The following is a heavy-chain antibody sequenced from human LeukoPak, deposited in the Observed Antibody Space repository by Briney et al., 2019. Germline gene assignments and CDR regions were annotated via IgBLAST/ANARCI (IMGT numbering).Heavy chain of an antibody. CDR3: ARDPSAFGELSKIADY. V-gene: IGHV3-21*01. CDR1: GFTFSSYS. Sequence: PGGSLRLSCAASGFTFSSYSMNWVRQAPGKGLEWVSSISSSSSYIYYADSVKGRFTISRDNAKNSLYLQVNSLRAEDTAVYYCARDPSAFGELSKIADYWGQGTLVTVSS. J-gene: IGHJ4*02. CDR2: ISSSSSYI. D-gene: IGHD3-10*01.